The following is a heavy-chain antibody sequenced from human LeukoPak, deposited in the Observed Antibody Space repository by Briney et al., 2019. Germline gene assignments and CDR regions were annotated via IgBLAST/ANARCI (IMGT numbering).Heavy chain of an antibody. CDR3: AKESDGYKCYFDY. CDR1: GFTFSSYA. V-gene: IGHV3-23*01. CDR2: IDGSGGST. Sequence: QPGGSLRLSCAASGFTFSSYAMSWVRQAPGKGLEWVSAIDGSGGSTYYADSVKGRFTISRDDSKNTLYLQMNSLRAEDTAVYYCAKESDGYKCYFDYWGQGTLVTVSS. J-gene: IGHJ4*02. D-gene: IGHD5-24*01.